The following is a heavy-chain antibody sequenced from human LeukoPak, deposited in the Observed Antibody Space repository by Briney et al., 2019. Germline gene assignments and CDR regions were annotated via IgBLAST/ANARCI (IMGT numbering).Heavy chain of an antibody. Sequence: PSETLSLTCTVSGGSISSGDYYCSWLRQPPGKGLEWIGYIYYSGTTYYNPSLKSRVTISVDTSKNQFSLKLSSVTAADTAVYYCARGDAESGSYFTGYDYWGQGTLVTVSS. V-gene: IGHV4-30-4*01. D-gene: IGHD1-26*01. J-gene: IGHJ4*02. CDR1: GGSISSGDYY. CDR3: ARGDAESGSYFTGYDY. CDR2: IYYSGTT.